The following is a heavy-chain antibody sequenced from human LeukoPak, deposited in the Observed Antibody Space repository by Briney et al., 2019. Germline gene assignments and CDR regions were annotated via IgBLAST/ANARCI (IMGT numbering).Heavy chain of an antibody. J-gene: IGHJ4*02. CDR1: GYSISSGYY. D-gene: IGHD1-26*01. V-gene: IGHV4-38-2*01. CDR3: ARPDEKWEVED. Sequence: SETLSLTCAVFGYSISSGYYWGWIRQPPGKGLEWIGIIYYSASASASASTYYNPSLKSRVTIFGDTSKNQFSLKVNSVTAADTAVYYCARPDEKWEVEDWGQGTLVTVSS. CDR2: IYYSASASASAST.